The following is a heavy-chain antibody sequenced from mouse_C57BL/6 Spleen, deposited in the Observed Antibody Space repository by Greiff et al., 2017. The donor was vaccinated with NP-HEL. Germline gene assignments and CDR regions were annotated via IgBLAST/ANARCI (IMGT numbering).Heavy chain of an antibody. D-gene: IGHD2-3*01. J-gene: IGHJ4*01. CDR3: ALYDGYSYAMDY. Sequence: QVQLQQSGAELVRPGTSVKVSCKASGYAFTNYLIEWVKQRPGQGLEWIGVINPGSGGTNYNEKFKGTATLTADKSSSTAYMQLSSLTSEDSAVYFCALYDGYSYAMDYWGQGTSVTVSS. CDR1: GYAFTNYL. CDR2: INPGSGGT. V-gene: IGHV1-54*01.